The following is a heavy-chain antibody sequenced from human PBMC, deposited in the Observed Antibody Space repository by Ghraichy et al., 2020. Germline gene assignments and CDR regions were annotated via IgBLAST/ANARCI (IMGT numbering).Heavy chain of an antibody. CDR3: ARPRQPYYYYAMDV. D-gene: IGHD1-1*01. V-gene: IGHV3-7*01. J-gene: IGHJ6*02. CDR2: IKQDGNEK. Sequence: GGSLRLSCAASGFSFSNLWMSWVRQAPGKGLEWVANIKQDGNEKYCVDSVKGRFTISRDNAKNSLFLQMNSLRAEDTAVYYCARPRQPYYYYAMDVWGQGTTVTVSS. CDR1: GFSFSNLW.